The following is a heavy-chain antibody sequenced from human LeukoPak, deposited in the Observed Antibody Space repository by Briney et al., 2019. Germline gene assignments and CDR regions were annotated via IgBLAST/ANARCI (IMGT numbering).Heavy chain of an antibody. CDR1: GGSISSSSYY. J-gene: IGHJ5*02. Sequence: SETLSLTCTVSGGSISSSSYYWGWIRQPPGTGLERIGSIYYSESTYYNPSLKSRVTISVDTSKNQFSLKLSSVTAADTAVYYCARVYGFSSRLENSYNWFDPWGQGTLVTVSS. D-gene: IGHD6-13*01. CDR3: ARVYGFSSRLENSYNWFDP. V-gene: IGHV4-39*07. CDR2: IYYSEST.